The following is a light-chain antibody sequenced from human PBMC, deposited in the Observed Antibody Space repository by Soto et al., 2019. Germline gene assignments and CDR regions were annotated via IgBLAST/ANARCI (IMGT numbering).Light chain of an antibody. J-gene: IGLJ2*01. CDR3: SSYAGSNNLL. V-gene: IGLV2-8*01. Sequence: QSALTQPPSASGSPGQSVTISCTGTSSDVGGYNCVSWYQQHPGKAPKLMIYEVSKRPSGVPDRFSGSKSGNTASLTVSGLQAEDEADYYCSSYAGSNNLLFGGGTKLTVL. CDR2: EVS. CDR1: SSDVGGYNC.